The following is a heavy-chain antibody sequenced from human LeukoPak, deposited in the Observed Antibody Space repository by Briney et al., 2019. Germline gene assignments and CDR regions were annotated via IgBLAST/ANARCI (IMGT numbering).Heavy chain of an antibody. CDR1: GGSISSYY. Sequence: SETLSLTCTVSGGSISSYYWSWIRQPPGKGLEWIGYIYYSGSTNYNPSLQSRVTISVDPSKNQFSLKLSSVTAADTAVYYCARDVRASYYYGMDVWGQGTTVTVSS. J-gene: IGHJ6*02. D-gene: IGHD1-26*01. CDR3: ARDVRASYYYGMDV. V-gene: IGHV4-59*01. CDR2: IYYSGST.